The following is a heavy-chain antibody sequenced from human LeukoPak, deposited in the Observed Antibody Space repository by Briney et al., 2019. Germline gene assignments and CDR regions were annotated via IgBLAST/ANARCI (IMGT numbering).Heavy chain of an antibody. CDR2: ISSTSIYI. J-gene: IGHJ4*02. CDR1: GFAFSTYT. Sequence: PGGSLRLSCAASGFAFSTYTINWVRQAPGKGLEWVSSISSTSIYIYYTDSVKGRFTISRDNAKNSLFLQMNSLSVEDTALYYCVRSGSFSSSSGILDFSGQGTLVTVSS. CDR3: VRSGSFSSSSGILDF. V-gene: IGHV3-21*01. D-gene: IGHD6-6*01.